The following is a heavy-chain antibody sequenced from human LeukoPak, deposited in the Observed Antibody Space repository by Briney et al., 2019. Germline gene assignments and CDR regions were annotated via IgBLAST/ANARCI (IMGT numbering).Heavy chain of an antibody. Sequence: SETLSLTCTVSGGSISSYYWSWIRQPPGKGLEWIGYTYYSGSTNYNPSLKSRVTISVDTSKNQFSLKLSSVTAADTAVYYCARHRSMGVSDYGMDVWGQGTTVTVSS. D-gene: IGHD2/OR15-2a*01. CDR2: TYYSGST. V-gene: IGHV4-59*08. CDR3: ARHRSMGVSDYGMDV. J-gene: IGHJ6*02. CDR1: GGSISSYY.